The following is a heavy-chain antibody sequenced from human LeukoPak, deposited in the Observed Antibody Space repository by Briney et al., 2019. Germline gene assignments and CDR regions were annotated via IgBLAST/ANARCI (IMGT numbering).Heavy chain of an antibody. CDR1: GGSISSSSYY. CDR2: IYYSGST. V-gene: IGHV4-39*01. Sequence: SETLSLTCTVSGGSISSSSYYWGWIRQPPGKGLEWIGSIYYSGSTYYNPSLKSRVTISVDTSKNQFSLKLSSVTAADTAVYYGARRGVTMVRGVIITGWFDPWGQGTLVTVSS. J-gene: IGHJ5*02. CDR3: ARRGVTMVRGVIITGWFDP. D-gene: IGHD3-10*01.